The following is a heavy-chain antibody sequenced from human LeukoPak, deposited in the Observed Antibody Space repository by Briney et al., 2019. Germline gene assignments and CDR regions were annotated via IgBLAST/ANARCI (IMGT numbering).Heavy chain of an antibody. V-gene: IGHV4-59*12. D-gene: IGHD3-10*01. CDR3: ARVHLWFGEST. Sequence: PSETLSLTCTVSGGSISSYYWSWIRQPPGKGLEWIGYIYYSGSTNYNPSLKSRVTISVDTSKNQFSLKLSSVTAADTAVYYCARVHLWFGESTWGQGTLVTVSS. CDR2: IYYSGST. J-gene: IGHJ5*02. CDR1: GGSISSYY.